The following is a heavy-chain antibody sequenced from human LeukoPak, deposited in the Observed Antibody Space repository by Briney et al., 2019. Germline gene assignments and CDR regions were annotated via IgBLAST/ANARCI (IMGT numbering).Heavy chain of an antibody. J-gene: IGHJ4*02. Sequence: PSETLSLTCTVSGGSISSSSYYWGWIRQPPGKGLEWIGEINRRGSTNYNPSLKSRVTISLDTSKNQFSLKLRSVTAADTAVFYCARHTVTLWFGEFLRSAFDYWGQGSLVTVSS. CDR2: INRRGST. CDR3: ARHTVTLWFGEFLRSAFDY. D-gene: IGHD3-10*01. CDR1: GGSISSSSYY. V-gene: IGHV4-39*01.